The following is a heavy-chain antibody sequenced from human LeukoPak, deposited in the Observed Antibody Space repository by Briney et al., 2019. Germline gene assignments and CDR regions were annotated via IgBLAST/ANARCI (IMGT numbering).Heavy chain of an antibody. J-gene: IGHJ6*03. CDR3: ARECLYCGGGGGAYYMDV. CDR2: ITSSGRTI. CDR1: GFTFSTYS. D-gene: IGHD2-21*01. Sequence: PGGSLRLSCAASGFTFSTYSMNWVRQAPGKGLEWVSYITSSGRTIYYADSVKGRFTISRDNAKNSLYLQMNSLRAEDTAVYYCARECLYCGGGGGAYYMDVWGKGTTVTISS. V-gene: IGHV3-48*04.